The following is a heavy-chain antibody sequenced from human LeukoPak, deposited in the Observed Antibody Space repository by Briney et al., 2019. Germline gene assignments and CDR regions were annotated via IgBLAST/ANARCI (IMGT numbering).Heavy chain of an antibody. CDR3: ARHGAQYYYGSGRPNWFDP. Sequence: SQTLSLTCTVSGGSISSGGYYWSWIRQHPGKGLEWIGYIYYSGSTYYNPSLKSRVTISVDTSKNQFSLKLSSVTAADTAVYYCARHGAQYYYGSGRPNWFDPWGQGTQVTVSS. CDR2: IYYSGST. V-gene: IGHV4-31*03. J-gene: IGHJ5*02. D-gene: IGHD3-10*01. CDR1: GGSISSGGYY.